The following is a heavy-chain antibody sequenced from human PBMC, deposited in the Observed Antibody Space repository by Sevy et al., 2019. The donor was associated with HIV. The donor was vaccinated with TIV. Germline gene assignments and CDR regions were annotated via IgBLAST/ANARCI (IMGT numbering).Heavy chain of an antibody. D-gene: IGHD6-19*01. V-gene: IGHV3-49*03. CDR2: IRAEAYGGTA. CDR1: GFTFGDFA. Sequence: GGSLRLSCTTSGFTFGDFAMSWFRQAPGKGLEWVGFIRAEAYGGTAEHAASVKGRFTISRDDSKNISYLQMDSLETEDTGVYFCTRGRIAVTRRRFNWLDPWGQGTQVTVSS. J-gene: IGHJ5*02. CDR3: TRGRIAVTRRRFNWLDP.